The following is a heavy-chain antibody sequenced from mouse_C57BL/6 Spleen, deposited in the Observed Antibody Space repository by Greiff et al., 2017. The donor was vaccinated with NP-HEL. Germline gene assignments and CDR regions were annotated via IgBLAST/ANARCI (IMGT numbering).Heavy chain of an antibody. CDR2: IDPETGGT. V-gene: IGHV1-15*01. CDR3: TREGDYAWFAY. D-gene: IGHD2-4*01. CDR1: GYTFTDYE. Sequence: VQGVESGAELVRPGASVTLSCKASGYTFTDYEMHWVKQTPVHGLEWIGAIDPETGGTAYNQKFKGKAILTADKSSSTAYMELRSLTSEDSAVYYCTREGDYAWFAYWGQGTLVTVSA. J-gene: IGHJ3*01.